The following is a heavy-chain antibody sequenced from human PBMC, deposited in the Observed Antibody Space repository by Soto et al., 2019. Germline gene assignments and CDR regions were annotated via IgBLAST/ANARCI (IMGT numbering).Heavy chain of an antibody. Sequence: GGSLRLSCAASGFTFSSYGIHWVRQAPGKGLEWVAVISSDGSNKYYADPVKGRFTISRDNSENTLYLQMNSLRAGDTAVYYCAKNWNYQDYWGQGTLVTVSS. CDR3: AKNWNYQDY. J-gene: IGHJ4*02. D-gene: IGHD1-7*01. CDR2: ISSDGSNK. V-gene: IGHV3-30*18. CDR1: GFTFSSYG.